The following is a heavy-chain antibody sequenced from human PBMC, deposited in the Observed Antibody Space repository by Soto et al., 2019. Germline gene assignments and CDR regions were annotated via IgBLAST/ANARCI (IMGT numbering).Heavy chain of an antibody. CDR1: GYSFTSYW. Sequence: PGESLKISCKGSGYSFTSYWIGWVRQMPGKGLEWMGIIYPGDSDTRYSPSFQGQVTISADKSISTAYLQWSSLKASDTAMYYCARHGGDCGGDCYSDSYYYYGMDVWGQGTTVTVPS. CDR3: ARHGGDCGGDCYSDSYYYYGMDV. J-gene: IGHJ6*02. D-gene: IGHD2-21*02. V-gene: IGHV5-51*01. CDR2: IYPGDSDT.